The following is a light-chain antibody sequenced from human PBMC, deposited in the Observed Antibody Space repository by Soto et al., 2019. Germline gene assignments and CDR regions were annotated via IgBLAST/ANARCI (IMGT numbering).Light chain of an antibody. CDR1: QDISNY. J-gene: IGKJ3*01. Sequence: DIQMTQSPSSLSASVGDRVTITCQASQDISNYLNWYQQKPGKAPKLLIYDASNLETGVPSRFSGSGSGPDFTVTISSLQPEDIATYYCRQYDNLPLFTFGPGTKVDIK. CDR3: RQYDNLPLFT. CDR2: DAS. V-gene: IGKV1-33*01.